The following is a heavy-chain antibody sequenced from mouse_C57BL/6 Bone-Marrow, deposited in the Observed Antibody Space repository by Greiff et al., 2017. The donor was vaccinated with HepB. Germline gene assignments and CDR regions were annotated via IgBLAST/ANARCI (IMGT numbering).Heavy chain of an antibody. CDR1: GYTFTSYW. V-gene: IGHV1-50*01. Sequence: VQLQQPGAELVKPGASVKLSCKASGYTFTSYWMQWVKQRPGQGLEWIGEIDPSDSYTNYNQKFKGKATLTVDTSSSTAYMQLSSLTSEDSAVYYCARRDYDYDEGDYWGEGTLVTVSA. D-gene: IGHD2-4*01. CDR2: IDPSDSYT. CDR3: ARRDYDYDEGDY. J-gene: IGHJ3*01.